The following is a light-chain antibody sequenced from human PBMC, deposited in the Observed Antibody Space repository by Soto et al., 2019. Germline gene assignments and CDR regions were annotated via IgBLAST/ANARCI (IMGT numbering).Light chain of an antibody. Sequence: EIVLTQSPATLSLSPGERATLSCRASQSVSSYLAWYQQKPGQAPRLLIYDASNRATGIPARFSGSGSGTDFTLTISSLEPEDFAVYYCQPRSNWPPGLTFGGGTKVDIK. CDR1: QSVSSY. CDR2: DAS. V-gene: IGKV3-11*01. CDR3: QPRSNWPPGLT. J-gene: IGKJ4*01.